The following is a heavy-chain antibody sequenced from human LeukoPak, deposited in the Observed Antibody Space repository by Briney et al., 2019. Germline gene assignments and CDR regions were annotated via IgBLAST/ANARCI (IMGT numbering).Heavy chain of an antibody. V-gene: IGHV3-30*18. Sequence: PGGSLRLSCAASGFTLTDYGMHWVRQAPGKGLEWVAVISYDGTKISYADSVKGRFTISRDKSRNTLYLQMNSLRTEGTAVFYCAKDRPVILGQWGHGTLVTVSS. CDR3: AKDRPVILGQ. CDR2: ISYDGTKI. J-gene: IGHJ4*01. D-gene: IGHD2-21*01. CDR1: GFTLTDYG.